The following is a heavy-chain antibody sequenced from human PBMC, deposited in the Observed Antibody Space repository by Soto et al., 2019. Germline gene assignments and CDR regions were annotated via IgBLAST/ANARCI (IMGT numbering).Heavy chain of an antibody. J-gene: IGHJ6*03. CDR3: ARGSPPNTPPPEYYYYMDV. Sequence: PGGSLRLSCAASGFTVSSNYMSWVRQAPGKGLEWVSVIYSGGSTYYADSVKGRFTISRHNSKNTLYLQMNSLRAEDTAVYYCARGSPPNTPPPEYYYYMDVWGKGTTVTVSS. CDR2: IYSGGST. V-gene: IGHV3-53*04. CDR1: GFTVSSNY. D-gene: IGHD2-15*01.